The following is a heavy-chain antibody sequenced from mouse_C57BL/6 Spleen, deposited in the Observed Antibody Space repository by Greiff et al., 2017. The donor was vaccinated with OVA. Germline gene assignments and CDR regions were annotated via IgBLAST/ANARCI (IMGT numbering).Heavy chain of an antibody. CDR2: INPSTGGT. CDR1: GYSFTGYY. Sequence: EVKVVESGPELVKPGASVKISCKASGYSFTGYYMNWVKQSPEKSLEWIGEINPSTGGTTYNQKFKAKATLTVDKSSSTAYMQLKSLTSEDSAVYYCARSTDYYGSSAFAYWGQGTLVTVSA. D-gene: IGHD1-1*01. CDR3: ARSTDYYGSSAFAY. V-gene: IGHV1-42*01. J-gene: IGHJ3*01.